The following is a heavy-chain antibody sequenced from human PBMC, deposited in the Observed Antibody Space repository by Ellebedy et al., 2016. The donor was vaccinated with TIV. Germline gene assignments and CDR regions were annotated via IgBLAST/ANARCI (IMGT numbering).Heavy chain of an antibody. CDR2: IYQDGSTQ. CDR1: GFSFRSYW. CDR3: ARRGSYGDYAVQINSWFDT. J-gene: IGHJ5*02. Sequence: GGSLKISCVASGFSFRSYWMSWVRQAPGKGLEWVANIYQDGSTQYYVDSVKGRFTISRDNAKNSLFLQMNSLRVEDTAVYYCARRGSYGDYAVQINSWFDTWGRGTLVAVSS. V-gene: IGHV3-7*01. D-gene: IGHD3-16*01.